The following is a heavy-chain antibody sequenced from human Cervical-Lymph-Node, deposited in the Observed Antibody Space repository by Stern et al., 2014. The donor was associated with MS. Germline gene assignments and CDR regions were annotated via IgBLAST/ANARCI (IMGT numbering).Heavy chain of an antibody. D-gene: IGHD3-16*01. CDR1: GDSIKSGGYY. CDR3: ARGGPLGY. Sequence: VQLQESGPGLVKPSQTLSLTCTVSGDSIKSGGYYWNWIRQHPGKGLEWIGYVYHSGSPHYNPSLKSRLTISVDTSKNQFSLKLNSVSVADTAVYYCARGGPLGYWGQGTLVTVSS. J-gene: IGHJ4*02. CDR2: VYHSGSP. V-gene: IGHV4-31*03.